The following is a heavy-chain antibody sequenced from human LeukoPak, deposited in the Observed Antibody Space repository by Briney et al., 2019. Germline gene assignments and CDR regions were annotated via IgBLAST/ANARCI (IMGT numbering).Heavy chain of an antibody. CDR2: ISYDGSNK. J-gene: IGHJ1*01. Sequence: PGGSLRLSCAASGFTFSTYAMHWVRQAPGKGLEWVAVISYDGSNKYYADSVKGRFTISRDNSKNTLYLQMNSLRAEDTAVYYCARASRPTYYYDSSGVKHWGQGTLVTVSS. D-gene: IGHD3-22*01. CDR3: ARASRPTYYYDSSGVKH. CDR1: GFTFSTYA. V-gene: IGHV3-30*04.